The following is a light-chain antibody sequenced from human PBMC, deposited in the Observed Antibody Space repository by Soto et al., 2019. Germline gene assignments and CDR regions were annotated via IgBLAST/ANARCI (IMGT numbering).Light chain of an antibody. V-gene: IGKV1-33*01. CDR1: QDITNH. CDR3: QHYDHLPIT. CDR2: DAS. Sequence: DIQMTQSPSSLSASVGDTVTITCQASQDITNHLNWYQHKPGKAPNLLIYDASHLETGVPSRFTGSGSGTYFTLTISSLQPEDVSTYYCQHYDHLPITFGQGTRLEIK. J-gene: IGKJ5*01.